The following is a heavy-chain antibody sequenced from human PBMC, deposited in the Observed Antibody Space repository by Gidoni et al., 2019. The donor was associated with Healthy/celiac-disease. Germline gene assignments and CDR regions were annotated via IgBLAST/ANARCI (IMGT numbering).Heavy chain of an antibody. CDR2: ISYSGST. CDR3: ARHGYCSGGSCYALHWYFDL. CDR1: GGSISSSSYY. D-gene: IGHD2-15*01. Sequence: QLQLQESGPGLVKPSETLSLTCTVSGGSISSSSYYWGWIRQPPGKGLEWIGSISYSGSTYYNPSLKSRVTISVDTSKNQFSLKLSSVTAADTAVYYCARHGYCSGGSCYALHWYFDLWGRGTLVTVSS. V-gene: IGHV4-39*01. J-gene: IGHJ2*01.